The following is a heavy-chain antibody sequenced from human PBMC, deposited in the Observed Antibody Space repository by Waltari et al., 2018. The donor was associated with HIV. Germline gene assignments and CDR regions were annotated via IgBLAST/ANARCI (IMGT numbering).Heavy chain of an antibody. J-gene: IGHJ1*01. CDR3: AHYDRQTTPYAEYFQH. CDR2: IYWNDDK. CDR1: GFSLSTSGVG. D-gene: IGHD4-17*01. V-gene: IGHV2-5*01. Sequence: QITLKESGPTLVKPTQTLTLTCTFSGFSLSTSGVGVGWIRQPPGKALEWLALIYWNDDKRYSTSLKSMLTITKDTSKNQVVLTMTNMDPVDTATYYCAHYDRQTTPYAEYFQHWGQGTLVTVSS.